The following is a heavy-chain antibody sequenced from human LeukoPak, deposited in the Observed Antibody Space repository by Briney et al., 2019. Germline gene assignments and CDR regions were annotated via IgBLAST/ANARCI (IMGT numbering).Heavy chain of an antibody. CDR3: ATTPGNIPKQFDY. CDR1: GGSFSGYS. V-gene: IGHV4-34*01. J-gene: IGHJ4*02. CDR2: INHSGST. Sequence: KPSETLSLTFAVYGGSFSGYSWCCIRQPPGKGLGWIGEINHSGSTNYNQSLKSRVTISVDTSKNQFSLKLSSVTAAGTAVYYCATTPGNIPKQFDYWGQGTLVTVSS. D-gene: IGHD2/OR15-2a*01.